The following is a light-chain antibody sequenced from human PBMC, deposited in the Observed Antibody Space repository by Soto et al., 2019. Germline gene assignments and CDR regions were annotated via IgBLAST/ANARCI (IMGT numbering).Light chain of an antibody. Sequence: EIGLTQSPATLSLSKRERATLSCRASQSVSSYLAWYQQKPGQAPRLLIYDASNRATGIPARFSGSGSGTDFTLTISSLEPEDFAVYYCQQRSNWPPITFGQGTRLEIK. CDR1: QSVSSY. V-gene: IGKV3-11*01. J-gene: IGKJ5*01. CDR2: DAS. CDR3: QQRSNWPPIT.